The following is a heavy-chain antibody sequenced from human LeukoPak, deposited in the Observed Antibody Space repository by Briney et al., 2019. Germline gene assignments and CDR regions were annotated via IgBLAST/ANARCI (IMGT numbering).Heavy chain of an antibody. CDR2: IYYSGST. D-gene: IGHD3-3*01. J-gene: IGHJ4*02. CDR3: ARGGILEWLLYDY. V-gene: IGHV4-59*11. Sequence: SKTLSLTCTVSGGSISSHYWSWIRQPPGKGLEWIGYIYYSGSTNYNPSLKSRVTISVDTSKNQFSLKLSSVTAADTAVYYCARGGILEWLLYDYWGQGTLVTVSS. CDR1: GGSISSHY.